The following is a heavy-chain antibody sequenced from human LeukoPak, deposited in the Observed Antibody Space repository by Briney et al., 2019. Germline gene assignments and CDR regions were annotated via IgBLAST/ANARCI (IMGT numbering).Heavy chain of an antibody. Sequence: GGSLRLSCSASGFTFSTYWMDWVRQAPGKGLEWVASIKEDGSDTNYVGSVRGRFTVSRDNTKNSLYLQMNSLRADDTAVYYCASDRAYSQFDYWGQGTLVTVSS. D-gene: IGHD2-15*01. CDR1: GFTFSTYW. J-gene: IGHJ4*02. CDR2: IKEDGSDT. V-gene: IGHV3-7*01. CDR3: ASDRAYSQFDY.